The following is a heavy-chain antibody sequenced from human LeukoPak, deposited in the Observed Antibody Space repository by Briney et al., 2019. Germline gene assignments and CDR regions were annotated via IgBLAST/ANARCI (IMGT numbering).Heavy chain of an antibody. J-gene: IGHJ4*02. D-gene: IGHD5-18*01. Sequence: PSETLSLTCTVSGGSISTTSYYWGWIRQPPGKGLEWIGSISYSGSTYYNPSLKSRVTISVDTSKNQFSLKLSSVTAADTAVYYCARRRYSYGPVFDYWGQGTLVTVSS. CDR3: ARRRYSYGPVFDY. CDR1: GGSISTTSYY. V-gene: IGHV4-39*01. CDR2: ISYSGST.